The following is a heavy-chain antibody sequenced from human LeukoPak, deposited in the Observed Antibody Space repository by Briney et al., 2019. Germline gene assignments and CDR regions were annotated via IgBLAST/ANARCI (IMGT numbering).Heavy chain of an antibody. CDR1: GGSISSSSYY. V-gene: IGHV4-39*01. J-gene: IGHJ3*02. CDR2: IYYSGST. CDR3: ATQIVVPAATLTHDDAFDI. D-gene: IGHD2-2*01. Sequence: PSETLSLTCTVSGGSISSSSYYWGWIRQPPGKGLEWIGSIYYSGSTYYNPSLKSRVTISVDTSKNQFSLKLSSVTAADTAVYYCATQIVVPAATLTHDDAFDIWGQGTMVTVSS.